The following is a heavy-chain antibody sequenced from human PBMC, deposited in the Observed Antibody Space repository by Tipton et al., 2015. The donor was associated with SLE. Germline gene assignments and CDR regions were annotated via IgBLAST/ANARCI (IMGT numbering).Heavy chain of an antibody. CDR2: IGRTGSDK. Sequence: SLRLSCTASGITFSSSTMNWVRQVPGKGLEWVSSIGRTGSDKYYIQSVRGRFTISRDNAKISLYLQMNSLRAEDTATYFCVSGDSRDYWGQGTLVTVSA. CDR1: GITFSSST. CDR3: VSGDSRDY. J-gene: IGHJ4*02. V-gene: IGHV3-21*01. D-gene: IGHD3-10*01.